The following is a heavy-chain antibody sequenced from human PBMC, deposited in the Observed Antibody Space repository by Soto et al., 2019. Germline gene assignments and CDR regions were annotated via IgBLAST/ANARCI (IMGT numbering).Heavy chain of an antibody. J-gene: IGHJ3*02. CDR1: GGSICTDGYY. CDR2: IYFSGYT. CDR3: ARQTLDSSGNFMRHPDAYDI. V-gene: IGHV4-31*03. Sequence: PSETLSLTCTVSGGSICTDGYYWTWIRQHPGKGLEWIGYIYFSGYTYYNPSLESRIKISLDTSQNQFSLRLSTVTAADTGVYYCARQTLDSSGNFMRHPDAYDIWGQGTMVTVSS. D-gene: IGHD3-22*01.